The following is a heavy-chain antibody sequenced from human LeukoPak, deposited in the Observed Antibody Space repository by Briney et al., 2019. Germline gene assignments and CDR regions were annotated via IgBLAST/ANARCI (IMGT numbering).Heavy chain of an antibody. CDR1: GGTFSSYA. D-gene: IGHD2-15*01. J-gene: IGHJ4*02. Sequence: SVKVSCKASGGTFSSYAISWVRQAPGQGLEWMGRIIPILGIANYAQKFQGRVTITADKSTSTAYMGLSSLRSEDTAVYYCARAGGGCSGGSCSYYFDYWGQGTLVTVSS. V-gene: IGHV1-69*04. CDR2: IIPILGIA. CDR3: ARAGGGCSGGSCSYYFDY.